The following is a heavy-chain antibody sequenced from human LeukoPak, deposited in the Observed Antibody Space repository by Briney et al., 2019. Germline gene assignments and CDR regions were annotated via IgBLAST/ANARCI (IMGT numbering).Heavy chain of an antibody. CDR2: ISGSGDIR. Sequence: GGSLRLSCAASGFTFSDYFMSWIRQAPGKGLEWVPYISGSGDIRYYADSVKGRFTISRDNAKNSVFLQMNSLRAEDTAVYYCTRDWNYYDSSGYYWGQGTLVAVSS. CDR3: TRDWNYYDSSGYY. J-gene: IGHJ4*02. V-gene: IGHV3-11*04. CDR1: GFTFSDYF. D-gene: IGHD3-22*01.